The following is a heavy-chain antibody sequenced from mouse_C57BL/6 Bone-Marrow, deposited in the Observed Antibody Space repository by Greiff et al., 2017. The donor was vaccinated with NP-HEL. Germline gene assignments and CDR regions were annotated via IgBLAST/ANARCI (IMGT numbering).Heavy chain of an antibody. CDR2: IRSKSSNYAT. D-gene: IGHD1-1*01. CDR1: GFTFNTYA. J-gene: IGHJ1*03. CDR3: VRRGYGSSYYWYFDV. Sequence: VQLQQSGGGLVQPKGSLKLSCAASGFTFNTYAMHWVRQAPGKGLEWVARIRSKSSNYATYYADSVKDRFTISRDDSQSMLYLQMNNLKTEDTAMYYCVRRGYGSSYYWYFDVWGTGTTVTVSS. V-gene: IGHV10-3*01.